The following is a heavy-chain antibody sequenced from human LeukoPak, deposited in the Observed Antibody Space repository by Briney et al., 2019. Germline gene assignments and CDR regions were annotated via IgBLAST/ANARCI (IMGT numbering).Heavy chain of an antibody. D-gene: IGHD3-10*01. J-gene: IGHJ5*01. CDR2: NHYTGST. V-gene: IGHV4-59*01. CDR1: GGSISTYY. Sequence: SETLSLTCTVFGGSISTYYWTWIRQPPGKGLEWIGYNHYTGSTNHNPSLKSRVTMSVDTSKNQFSLKLSSVTAADTAVYYCARGRSGGDWFDSWGQGTQVIVSP. CDR3: ARGRSGGDWFDS.